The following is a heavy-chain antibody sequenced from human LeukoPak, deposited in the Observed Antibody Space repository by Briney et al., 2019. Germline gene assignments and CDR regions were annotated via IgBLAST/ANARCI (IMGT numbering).Heavy chain of an antibody. CDR1: GYTFTSYG. CDR2: INPNSGGT. D-gene: IGHD2-21*01. V-gene: IGHV1-2*02. J-gene: IGHJ4*02. CDR3: ARDIVAREVGRGGESFDY. Sequence: GASVKVSCKASGYTFTSYGISWVRQAPGQGLEWMGWINPNSGGTNYAQKFQGRVTMTRDTSISTAYMELSRLRSDDTAVYYCARDIVAREVGRGGESFDYWGQGTLVTVSS.